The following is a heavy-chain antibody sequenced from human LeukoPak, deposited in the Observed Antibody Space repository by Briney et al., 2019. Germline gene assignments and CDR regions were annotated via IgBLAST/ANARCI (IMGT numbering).Heavy chain of an antibody. D-gene: IGHD6-19*01. CDR3: ATRLLYSSGWYFDY. CDR1: GYTLTELS. J-gene: IGHJ4*02. Sequence: GASMKVSCKVSGYTLTELSMHWVRQAPGKGLEWMGGFDPEDGETIYAQKFQGRVTMTEDTSTDTAYMELSSLRSEDTAVYYCATRLLYSSGWYFDYWGQGTLVTVSS. CDR2: FDPEDGET. V-gene: IGHV1-24*01.